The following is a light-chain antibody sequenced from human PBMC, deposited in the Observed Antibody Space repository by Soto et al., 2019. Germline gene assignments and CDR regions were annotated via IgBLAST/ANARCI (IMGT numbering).Light chain of an antibody. J-gene: IGKJ4*01. CDR3: QQLRMYPST. CDR2: AAS. V-gene: IGKV1-9*01. Sequence: IQLTQSPSSLSASVGDRVTITCRASQDIAIYLAWYKQKPGEAPKLLSYAASTLYGGVPSRFSGSGSGTDFALTITSLKAEDFETYYCQQLRMYPSTFGGGTKVDIK. CDR1: QDIAIY.